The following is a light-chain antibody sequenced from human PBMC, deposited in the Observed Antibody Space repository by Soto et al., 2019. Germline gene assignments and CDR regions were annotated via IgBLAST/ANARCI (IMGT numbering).Light chain of an antibody. CDR3: AAWDDSLNGRGV. Sequence: QSVLTQPPSASGTPRQRVTISCSGSSSNIGSNTVNWYQQLPGTAPKLLIYSNNQRPSGVPDRFSGSKSGTSASLAISGLQSEDEADYYCAAWDDSLNGRGVFGGGTQLTVL. CDR1: SSNIGSNT. V-gene: IGLV1-44*01. J-gene: IGLJ2*01. CDR2: SNN.